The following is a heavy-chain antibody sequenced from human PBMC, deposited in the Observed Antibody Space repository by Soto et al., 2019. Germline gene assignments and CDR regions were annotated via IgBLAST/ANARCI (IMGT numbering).Heavy chain of an antibody. CDR1: GGTFSSYA. D-gene: IGHD3-16*01. CDR3: ARDGGRSRTNLYF. V-gene: IGHV1-69*13. J-gene: IGHJ3*01. Sequence: GASVKVSCKASGGTFSSYAISWVRQAPGQGLEWMGGIIPIFGTANYAQKFRGRVTITADESTSTAYMGLSSLRSEDTAVYYCARDGGRSRTNLYFWGQGTMVTVSS. CDR2: IIPIFGTA.